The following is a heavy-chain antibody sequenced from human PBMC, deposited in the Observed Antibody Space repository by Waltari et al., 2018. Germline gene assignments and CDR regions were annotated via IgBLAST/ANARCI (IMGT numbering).Heavy chain of an antibody. J-gene: IGHJ4*02. CDR3: ARSSWYSSSWLDY. D-gene: IGHD6-13*01. CDR2: IYYSGST. Sequence: QVQLQESGPGLVKPSETLSLTCTVSGGSISSYYWSWIRQPPGKGLEWIGYIYYSGSTNSNPSLKSRVTISVDTSKNQFSLKLSSVTAADTAVYYCARSSWYSSSWLDYWGQGTLVTVSS. V-gene: IGHV4-59*01. CDR1: GGSISSYY.